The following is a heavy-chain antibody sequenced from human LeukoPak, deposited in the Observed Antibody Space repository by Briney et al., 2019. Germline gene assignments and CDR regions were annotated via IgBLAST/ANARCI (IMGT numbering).Heavy chain of an antibody. CDR3: ARELFRDGHNWVDY. CDR1: GFTFSTYG. D-gene: IGHD5-24*01. V-gene: IGHV3-30*01. Sequence: GRFLRLSCAASGFTFSTYGMHWVRQAPGKGLERAAVISYDGSYESYADSVKGRFTISRDNSKNTLYLQMNSLRDEDSAVYYCARELFRDGHNWVDYWGQGTLVTVSS. CDR2: ISYDGSYE. J-gene: IGHJ4*02.